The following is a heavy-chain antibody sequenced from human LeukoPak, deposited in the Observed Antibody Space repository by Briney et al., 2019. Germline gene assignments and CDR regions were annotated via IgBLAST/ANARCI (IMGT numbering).Heavy chain of an antibody. V-gene: IGHV3-48*01. Sequence: GGSLRLSCAASGFTFNTYSMNWVRQAPGKGLEWHAYIRSSPFTIYYADSVMVRFTISTDNANNSLYLQMNILRGEDTAVYYCVRDRFFSFDFWGQGTVVTVSS. CDR2: IRSSPFTI. J-gene: IGHJ4*02. CDR3: VRDRFFSFDF. CDR1: GFTFNTYS.